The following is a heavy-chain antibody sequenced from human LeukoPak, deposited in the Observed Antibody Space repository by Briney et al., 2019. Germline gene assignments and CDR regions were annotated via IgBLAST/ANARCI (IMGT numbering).Heavy chain of an antibody. J-gene: IGHJ5*02. CDR3: ARVTGAMLYYGSGSYYVDWFDP. D-gene: IGHD3-10*01. CDR1: GGSFSGYY. CDR2: IYTSGST. V-gene: IGHV4-59*10. Sequence: SETLSLTCAVYGGSFSGYYWSWIRQPAGKGLEWIGRIYTSGSTNYNPSLKSRVTMSVDTSKNQFSLKLSSVTAADTAVYYCARVTGAMLYYGSGSYYVDWFDPWGQGTLVTVSS.